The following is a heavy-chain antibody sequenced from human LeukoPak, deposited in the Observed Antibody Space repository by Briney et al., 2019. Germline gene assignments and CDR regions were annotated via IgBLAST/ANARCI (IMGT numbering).Heavy chain of an antibody. Sequence: PGGSLRLSCAASGFTFSSYGMHWVRQAPGKGLEWVAFIRYDGSNKYYADSVKGRFTISRDNSKNTLYLQMNSLRAEDTAVYYCAKDGRGVTTWGFDYWGQGTLVTVSS. CDR1: GFTFSSYG. J-gene: IGHJ4*02. CDR2: IRYDGSNK. D-gene: IGHD4-11*01. CDR3: AKDGRGVTTWGFDY. V-gene: IGHV3-30*02.